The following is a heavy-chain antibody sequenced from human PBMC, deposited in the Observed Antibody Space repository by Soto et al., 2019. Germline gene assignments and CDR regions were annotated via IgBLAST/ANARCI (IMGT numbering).Heavy chain of an antibody. CDR3: ARAGYCSGGSCYSDY. V-gene: IGHV1-69*10. J-gene: IGHJ4*02. D-gene: IGHD2-15*01. CDR2: IIPIVGIA. Sequence: SVQVSCQASGGTFSSYPISWVRHAPVQGPEWMGGIIPIVGIANYAQKFQGRVTITADESTSTAYMELSSLRSEDTAVYYCARAGYCSGGSCYSDYWGQGTLVTVSS. CDR1: GGTFSSYP.